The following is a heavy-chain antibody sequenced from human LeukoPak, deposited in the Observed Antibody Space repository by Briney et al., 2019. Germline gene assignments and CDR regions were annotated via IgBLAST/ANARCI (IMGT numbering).Heavy chain of an antibody. Sequence: ASVKVSCKASGGTFSSYAISWVRQAPGQGLEWMGGIIPIFGTANYAQKFQGRVTITADESTSTAYMELSSLRSEDTAVYYCARARIAVAGHPPYYFDYWGQGTLVTVSS. CDR2: IIPIFGTA. D-gene: IGHD6-19*01. CDR3: ARARIAVAGHPPYYFDY. J-gene: IGHJ4*02. CDR1: GGTFSSYA. V-gene: IGHV1-69*13.